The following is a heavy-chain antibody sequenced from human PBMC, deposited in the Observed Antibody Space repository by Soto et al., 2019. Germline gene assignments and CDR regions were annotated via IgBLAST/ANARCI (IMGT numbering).Heavy chain of an antibody. Sequence: PGGSLRISCAASGFTFSSYSMNWVRQAPGKGLEWVSSISSSSSYIYYADSVKGRFTISRDNAKNSLYLQMNSLRAEDTAVYYCASEIKRAYSSLSPPWGQGTLVTVAS. J-gene: IGHJ5*02. D-gene: IGHD6-6*01. V-gene: IGHV3-21*01. CDR2: ISSSSSYI. CDR3: ASEIKRAYSSLSPP. CDR1: GFTFSSYS.